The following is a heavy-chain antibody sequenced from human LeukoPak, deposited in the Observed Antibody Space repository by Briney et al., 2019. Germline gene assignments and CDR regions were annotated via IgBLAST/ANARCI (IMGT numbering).Heavy chain of an antibody. CDR1: GSSISNDY. D-gene: IGHD3-22*01. CDR2: IYSSGST. Sequence: SETLSLTCTVSGSSISNDYWSWIRQPAGKSLEGIGHIYSSGSTNYNRSLKSRVTMSVDTSKNQFSLKLSSVTAADTAIYYCARDFGTMIDWFDPWGQGTLVTVSS. V-gene: IGHV4-4*07. J-gene: IGHJ5*02. CDR3: ARDFGTMIDWFDP.